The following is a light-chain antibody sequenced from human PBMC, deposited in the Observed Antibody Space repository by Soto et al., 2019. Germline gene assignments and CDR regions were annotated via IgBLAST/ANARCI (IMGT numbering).Light chain of an antibody. CDR1: SSDVGGYNY. CDR3: STYSASTTLIV. V-gene: IGLV2-14*01. J-gene: IGLJ1*01. Sequence: QSALTQPASVSGSPGQSITISCTGTSSDVGGYNYVSWYQQHPGKAPKLLIYEVSDRPSEVSNRFSGSKSGNTASLTISGLQTDDEADYYCSTYSASTTLIVFGTGTKLTVL. CDR2: EVS.